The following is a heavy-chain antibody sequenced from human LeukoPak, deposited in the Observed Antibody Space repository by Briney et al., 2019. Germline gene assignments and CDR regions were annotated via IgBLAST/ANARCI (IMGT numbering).Heavy chain of an antibody. V-gene: IGHV1-2*02. CDR1: GYTFTGYY. CDR2: INPSSGGT. J-gene: IGHJ4*02. D-gene: IGHD3-16*02. Sequence: ASVKVSCKASGYTFTGYYMHWVRQAPGQGLEWMGWINPSSGGTNYAQKFQGRVTMTRDTSISAAYMELSRLRSDDTAVYYCARGKRDYVWGSYPKDYWGQGTLVTVSS. CDR3: ARGKRDYVWGSYPKDY.